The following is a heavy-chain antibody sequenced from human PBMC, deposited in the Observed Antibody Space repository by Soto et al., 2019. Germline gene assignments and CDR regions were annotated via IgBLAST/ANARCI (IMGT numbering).Heavy chain of an antibody. Sequence: SETLSLTCTVSVGSISNYYWSWIRQPAGKGLEWIGRIYNSGSTKYNPSLKSRVTMSEDTSKNQFSLKLISVTAADTAVYYCARSGGSFNLDYWGLGTLVTVSS. CDR1: VGSISNYY. CDR3: ARSGGSFNLDY. V-gene: IGHV4-4*07. D-gene: IGHD1-26*01. J-gene: IGHJ4*02. CDR2: IYNSGST.